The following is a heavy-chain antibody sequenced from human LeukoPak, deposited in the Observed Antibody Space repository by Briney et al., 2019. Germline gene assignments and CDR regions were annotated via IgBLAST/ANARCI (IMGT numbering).Heavy chain of an antibody. V-gene: IGHV4-30-4*01. J-gene: IGHJ4*02. CDR1: GGSISSGDYY. CDR3: ATWRPYGDASFDY. Sequence: SETLSLTCTVSGGSISSGDYYWSWIRQPPGKGLEWIGYICYSGSTYYNPSLKSRVTISVDTSKNQFSLKLSSVTAADTAVYYCATWRPYGDASFDYWGQGTLVTVSS. CDR2: ICYSGST. D-gene: IGHD4-17*01.